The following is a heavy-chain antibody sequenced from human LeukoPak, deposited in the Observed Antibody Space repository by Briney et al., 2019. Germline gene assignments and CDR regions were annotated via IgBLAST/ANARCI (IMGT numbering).Heavy chain of an antibody. CDR3: AKDHLGITRIVGIDY. CDR2: ISSSGRTT. D-gene: IGHD3-22*01. Sequence: GGSLRLSCAASGFAFSSYEMSWVRQAPGKGLEWVSYISSSGRTTYYADSVKGRFTISRDNSKNTLYLQMNSLRAEDTAVYYCAKDHLGITRIVGIDYWGQGTLVTVSS. CDR1: GFAFSSYE. V-gene: IGHV3-48*03. J-gene: IGHJ4*02.